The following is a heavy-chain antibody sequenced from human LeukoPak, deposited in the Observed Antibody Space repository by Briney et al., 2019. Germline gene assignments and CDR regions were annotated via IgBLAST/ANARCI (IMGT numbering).Heavy chain of an antibody. CDR3: ARDWRIAVGGHNCFDP. J-gene: IGHJ5*02. CDR2: IYYSGST. V-gene: IGHV4-38-2*02. D-gene: IGHD6-19*01. CDR1: GYSISSGYY. Sequence: SETLSLTCTVSGYSISSGYYWGWIRPPPGKGLEWIGSIYYSGSTCYSPSLKSRVTISVNTSKKQFSLKLSSVTAADTAVYYCARDWRIAVGGHNCFDPWGQGTLVTVSS.